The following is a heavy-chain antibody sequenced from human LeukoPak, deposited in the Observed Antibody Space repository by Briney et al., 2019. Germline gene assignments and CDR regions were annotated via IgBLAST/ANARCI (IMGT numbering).Heavy chain of an antibody. CDR3: ARAGITIFGVVGGY. CDR2: ISSSSITI. CDR1: GFTFSNYN. V-gene: IGHV3-48*04. D-gene: IGHD3-3*01. Sequence: GSLRLSCAASGFTFSNYNMNWVRQAPGKGLEWVSYISSSSITIYYADSVKGRFTISRDNAKNTLYLQMNSLRAEDTAVYYCARAGITIFGVVGGYWGQGTLVTVSS. J-gene: IGHJ4*02.